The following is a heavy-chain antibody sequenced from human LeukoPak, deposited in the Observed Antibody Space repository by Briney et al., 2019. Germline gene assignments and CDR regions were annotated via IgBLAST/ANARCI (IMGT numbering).Heavy chain of an antibody. V-gene: IGHV3-23*01. CDR3: AKTTISGTYGTFFDY. J-gene: IGHJ4*02. Sequence: PGGSLRLSCAASGFTFNIYAMTWVRQAPGKGLEWVSVISGSGGSTDYADSVKGRFTISRDISKNTMYLQMNSLRAEDTAVYFCAKTTISGTYGTFFDYWGQGTLVAVSS. CDR1: GFTFNIYA. CDR2: ISGSGGST. D-gene: IGHD1-26*01.